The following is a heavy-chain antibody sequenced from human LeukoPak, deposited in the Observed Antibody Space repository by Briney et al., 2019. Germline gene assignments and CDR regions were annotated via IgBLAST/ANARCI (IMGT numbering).Heavy chain of an antibody. V-gene: IGHV4-59*08. CDR2: IYYSGST. J-gene: IGHJ4*02. D-gene: IGHD6-13*01. Sequence: SETLSLTCTVSGGSISSYYWSWIRQPPGKGLEWIGYIYYSGSTNYNPSLKSRVTISVDTSKNQFSLKLSSVTAADTAIYYCGAAAGTFDYWGQGTLVTVSS. CDR1: GGSISSYY. CDR3: GAAAGTFDY.